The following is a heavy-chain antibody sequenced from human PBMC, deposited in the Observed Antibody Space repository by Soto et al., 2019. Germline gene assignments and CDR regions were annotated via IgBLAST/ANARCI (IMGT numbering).Heavy chain of an antibody. Sequence: QVQLQESGPGLVKPSETLSLTCTVSGCSINSYYWGWIRQPPGKGLEWIGYIHYSGSTNYNPSLKGRVTISVDTPKNQFSLKVNSMTAADTAVYYCAIGGIAARKGSWFDPWGPGTLVTVST. CDR3: AIGGIAARKGSWFDP. CDR1: GCSINSYY. V-gene: IGHV4-59*01. J-gene: IGHJ5*02. D-gene: IGHD6-6*01. CDR2: IHYSGST.